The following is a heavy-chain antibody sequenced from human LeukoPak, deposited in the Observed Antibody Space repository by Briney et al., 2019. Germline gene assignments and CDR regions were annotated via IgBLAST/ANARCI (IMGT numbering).Heavy chain of an antibody. V-gene: IGHV3-23*01. Sequence: GGSLRLSCEASAFTFSSYWMSWVRQAPGKGLEWVSTISDSGGSTYYADSVKGRFTISRDNSKDTLYVQMNNLRAEDAAVYYCAKSHSVAQRGYFDYWSQGTLVTVSS. CDR3: AKSHSVAQRGYFDY. CDR1: AFTFSSYW. J-gene: IGHJ4*02. D-gene: IGHD2-15*01. CDR2: ISDSGGST.